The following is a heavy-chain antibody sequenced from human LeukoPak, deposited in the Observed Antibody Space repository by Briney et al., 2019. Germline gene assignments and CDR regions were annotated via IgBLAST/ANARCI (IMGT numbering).Heavy chain of an antibody. CDR1: GFTFDDYA. J-gene: IGHJ4*02. CDR2: ISWNSGSI. CDR3: AKDSTPHYYDSSGYFHY. D-gene: IGHD3-22*01. V-gene: IGHV3-9*01. Sequence: GGSLRLSCAASGFTFDDYAMHWVRQAPGKGLEWVSGISWNSGSIGYADSVKGRFTIPRDNAKNSLYLQMNSLRAEDTALYYCAKDSTPHYYDSSGYFHYWGQGTLVTVSS.